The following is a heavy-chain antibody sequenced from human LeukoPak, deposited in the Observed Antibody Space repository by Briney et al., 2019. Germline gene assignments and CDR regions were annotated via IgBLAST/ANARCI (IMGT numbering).Heavy chain of an antibody. Sequence: GGSLRLSCAASGFTFSSYAMSWVRQAPGKGLEWVSAIGGSGGSTYYADSVKGRFSISRDNSKNTLYLQMNSLRAEDTAVYYCAKASCSSTSCYTGYWGQGTLVTVSS. V-gene: IGHV3-23*01. CDR2: IGGSGGST. CDR1: GFTFSSYA. D-gene: IGHD2-2*02. J-gene: IGHJ4*02. CDR3: AKASCSSTSCYTGY.